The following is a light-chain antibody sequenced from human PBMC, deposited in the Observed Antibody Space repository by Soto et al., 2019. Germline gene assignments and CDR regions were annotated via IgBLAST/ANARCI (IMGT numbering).Light chain of an antibody. CDR1: QSVSSSY. V-gene: IGKV3D-20*02. CDR2: DAS. CDR3: QQRSNWPPGIT. J-gene: IGKJ5*01. Sequence: EIVLTQSPGTLSLSPGERSTLSCRASQSVSSSYLAWHQQKPGQAPRLLIFDASNRATGIPARFSGSGSGTDFTLTISRIEPEDFAVYYCQQRSNWPPGITFGQGTRLEIK.